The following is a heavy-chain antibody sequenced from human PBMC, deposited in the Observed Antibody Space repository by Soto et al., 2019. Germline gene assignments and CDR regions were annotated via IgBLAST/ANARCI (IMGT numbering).Heavy chain of an antibody. CDR1: GYTFTSNW. CDR2: IYPGDSDI. D-gene: IGHD1-26*01. CDR3: ARHVGSASPHNDY. V-gene: IGHV5-51*01. Sequence: GESLKISCKGSGYTFTSNWIGWVRQMPEKGLEWMGIIYPGDSDIRYSPSFQGQVTISADKSISTAYLQWSSLKASDTAIYYCARHVGSASPHNDYWGQGTPVTVSS. J-gene: IGHJ4*02.